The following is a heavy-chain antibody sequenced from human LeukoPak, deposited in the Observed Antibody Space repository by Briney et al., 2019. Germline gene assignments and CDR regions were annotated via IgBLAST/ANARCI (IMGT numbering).Heavy chain of an antibody. J-gene: IGHJ3*02. Sequence: SETLSLTCIVSGGSISRSGYFWGWIRQPPGKGLECIGYIYYSDSTNYNPSLKSRVTISVDTSKNQFSLKLSSVTAADTAVYYCASYSTQWGVDAFDIWGQGTMVTVSS. CDR2: IYYSDST. D-gene: IGHD2/OR15-2a*01. V-gene: IGHV4-61*05. CDR1: GGSISRSGYF. CDR3: ASYSTQWGVDAFDI.